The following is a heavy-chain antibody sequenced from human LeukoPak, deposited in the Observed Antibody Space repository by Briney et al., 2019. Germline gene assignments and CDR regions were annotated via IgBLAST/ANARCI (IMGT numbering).Heavy chain of an antibody. V-gene: IGHV4-31*03. J-gene: IGHJ3*02. CDR3: XRVXKYYDSSGYQRWDAFDI. Sequence: PSQTLSLTCNVSGGSISSGRYYWTWMRQHPGKGLEWIAYIHYSGSTYYNPSLKSRVTISVDTSKNQFSLKLSSVTAADTAVDYCXRVXKYYDSSGYQRWDAFDIWGQGTMVTVSS. D-gene: IGHD3-22*01. CDR2: IHYSGST. CDR1: GGSISSGRYY.